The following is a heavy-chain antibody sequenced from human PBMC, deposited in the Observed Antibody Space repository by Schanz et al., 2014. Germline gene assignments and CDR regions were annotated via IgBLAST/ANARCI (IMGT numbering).Heavy chain of an antibody. Sequence: EVQLLESGGGLVQPGGSLRLSCAASGFTFSSYGMNWVRQAPGKGLEWVSVIYTSGSTYYADSVRGRFTFSRDNSKNTLYLQMNSLRAEDTAVYYCARRKHAFDIWGQGTMVTVSS. CDR1: GFTFSSYG. V-gene: IGHV3-66*01. CDR2: IYTSGST. J-gene: IGHJ3*02. CDR3: ARRKHAFDI.